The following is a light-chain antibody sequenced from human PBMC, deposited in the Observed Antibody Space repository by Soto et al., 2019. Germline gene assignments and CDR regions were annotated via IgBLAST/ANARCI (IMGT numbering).Light chain of an antibody. CDR3: QSYDSSLSGVV. CDR1: SSNIGAGYD. J-gene: IGLJ2*01. Sequence: QSVLTRPPSVSGAPGQRVTISCTGSSSNIGAGYDVRWYQQLPGTAPKLLIYGNSNRPSGVPDRFSGSKSGTSASLAITGLQSEDEADYYCQSYDSSLSGVVFGGGTQLTVL. CDR2: GNS. V-gene: IGLV1-40*01.